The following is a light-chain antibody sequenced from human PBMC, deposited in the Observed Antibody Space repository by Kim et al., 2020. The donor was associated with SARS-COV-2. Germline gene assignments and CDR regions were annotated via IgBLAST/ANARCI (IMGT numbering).Light chain of an antibody. CDR1: QSVSSN. J-gene: IGKJ1*01. Sequence: EIVMTQSPATLSVSPGERATLSCRASQSVSSNLAWYQQKPGQAPRLLIYGASTRATCIPARFSGSGSGTEFTLTISSLQSEDFAVYYCQQYNNWPQWTFVQGTKVDIK. CDR2: GAS. CDR3: QQYNNWPQWT. V-gene: IGKV3-15*01.